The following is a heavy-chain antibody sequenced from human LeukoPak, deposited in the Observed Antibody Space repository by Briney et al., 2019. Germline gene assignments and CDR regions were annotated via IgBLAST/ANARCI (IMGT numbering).Heavy chain of an antibody. J-gene: IGHJ4*02. D-gene: IGHD3-10*01. CDR2: IYYSGST. CDR3: ARRSDWFGNDY. V-gene: IGHV4-39*01. Sequence: SETLSLTCGVYGGSFSGYYWGWIRQPPGKGLEWIGSIYYSGSTYNNPSLKSRVTISVDTSKNQLLLKLSSVTAADTAVYYCARRSDWFGNDYWGQGTLVTVSS. CDR1: GGSFSGYY.